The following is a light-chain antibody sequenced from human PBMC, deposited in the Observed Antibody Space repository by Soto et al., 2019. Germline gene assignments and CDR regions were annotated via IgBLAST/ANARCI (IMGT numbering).Light chain of an antibody. CDR2: RSD. V-gene: IGLV1-47*01. J-gene: IGLJ2*01. Sequence: QSVLTQPPSTSGTPGQRVTISCSGSSSNIGSNHVYWYQQFPGMAPKLLMYRSDQRPTGVPDRFSGSKSGTSASLAISGLRSDDEADYYCSARDDSLSGLVFGGGTKLTVL. CDR1: SSNIGSNH. CDR3: SARDDSLSGLV.